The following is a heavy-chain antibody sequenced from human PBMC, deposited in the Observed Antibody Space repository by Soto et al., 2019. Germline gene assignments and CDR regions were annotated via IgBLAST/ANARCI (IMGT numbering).Heavy chain of an antibody. D-gene: IGHD4-17*01. CDR3: ARGGDYGDYFDY. CDR1: GGTFSSYA. J-gene: IGHJ4*02. V-gene: IGHV1-69*01. Sequence: QVQLVQSGAEVKKPGSSVKVSCKASGGTFSSYAITWVRQAPGQGLEWMGGILPIFGTANYARKFQGRVTITADESTSTAYMELSSLRSEDTAVYYCARGGDYGDYFDYWGQGTLVTVSS. CDR2: ILPIFGTA.